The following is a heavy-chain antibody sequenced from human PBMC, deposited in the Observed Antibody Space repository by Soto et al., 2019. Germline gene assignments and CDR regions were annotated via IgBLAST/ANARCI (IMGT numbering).Heavy chain of an antibody. D-gene: IGHD3-22*01. CDR1: GYTFTSYD. Sequence: ASVKVSCKASGYTFTSYDINWVRQATGQGLEWMGWINANSGNTGYAQKLQGRVTMTRDTSTSTAYMELRSLRSDDTAVYYCARGWTYYYDSSGYYGWFDPWGQGTLVTVSS. J-gene: IGHJ5*02. CDR3: ARGWTYYYDSSGYYGWFDP. CDR2: INANSGNT. V-gene: IGHV1-8*01.